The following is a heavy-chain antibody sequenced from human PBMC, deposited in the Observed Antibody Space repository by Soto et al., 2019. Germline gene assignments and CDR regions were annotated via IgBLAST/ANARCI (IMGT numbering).Heavy chain of an antibody. CDR1: GFTFSSYA. V-gene: IGHV3-23*01. CDR2: ISNSGHNT. D-gene: IGHD2-21*02. J-gene: IGHJ5*02. CDR3: AKGDPTFLNWFGP. Sequence: GGSLRLSCAASGFTFSSYAMNWVRLAPGKGLEWVSVISNSGHNTFYADSVKGRFTISRDNSKNTLYLQMKSLRADDPSAYYCAKGDPTFLNWFGPWGQGALVTVSS.